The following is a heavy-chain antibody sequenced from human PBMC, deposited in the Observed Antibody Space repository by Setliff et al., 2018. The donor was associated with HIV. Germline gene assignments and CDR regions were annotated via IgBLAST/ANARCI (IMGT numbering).Heavy chain of an antibody. D-gene: IGHD3-22*01. Sequence: GGSLRLSCAASGFTSGFTFTNYWMSWVRQAPGKGLEWVANINQNGRGKYYVDSVKGRFTISRDNAKDSLYLQMNSLRGEDTAVYYCAGSRGYFVKAEWGQGTLVTVSS. CDR1: GFTSGFTFTNYW. CDR2: INQNGRGK. V-gene: IGHV3-7*01. CDR3: AGSRGYFVKAE. J-gene: IGHJ4*02.